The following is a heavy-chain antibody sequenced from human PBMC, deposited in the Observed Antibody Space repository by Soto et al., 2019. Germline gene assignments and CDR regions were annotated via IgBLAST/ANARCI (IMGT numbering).Heavy chain of an antibody. J-gene: IGHJ4*02. D-gene: IGHD1-1*01. Sequence: SETLSLTCTVSGGSISFYYWSWIRQPPGKGLEWIGYIYSSGSTNYNPSLKSRVTISVDTSKNQFSLKLSSVTAADTAVYYCARSRLGATTNYYFDYWGQGTLVTVSS. CDR1: GGSISFYY. V-gene: IGHV4-59*01. CDR2: IYSSGST. CDR3: ARSRLGATTNYYFDY.